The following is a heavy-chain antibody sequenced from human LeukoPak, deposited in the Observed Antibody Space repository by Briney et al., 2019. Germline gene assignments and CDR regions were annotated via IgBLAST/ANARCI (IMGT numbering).Heavy chain of an antibody. Sequence: ASVKVSCKASGYTFTSYGISWVRQAPGQGLEWMGGIIPIFGTANYAQKFQGRVTITTVEFTRTAYLELSSLRSEDTAVYSCARVVPAPSYYDHRAVWGKGTTVTVSS. V-gene: IGHV1-69*05. CDR2: IIPIFGTA. D-gene: IGHD2-2*01. J-gene: IGHJ6*03. CDR1: GYTFTSYG. CDR3: ARVVPAPSYYDHRAV.